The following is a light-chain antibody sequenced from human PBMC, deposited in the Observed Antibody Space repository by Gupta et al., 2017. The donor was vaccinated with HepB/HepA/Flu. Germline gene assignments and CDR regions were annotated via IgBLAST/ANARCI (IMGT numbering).Light chain of an antibody. CDR2: WAS. CDR1: QSVLYSSNNKNY. Sequence: IVMTQLPDSLSGSLGERVTINCKSSQSVLYSSNNKNYLAWYQQKPGQPPKLLIYWASTRESGVPDRFSGSGSGTDFTLTISSLQAEDVAVYYCQQYYSTPWTFGQGTKVEIK. V-gene: IGKV4-1*01. CDR3: QQYYSTPWT. J-gene: IGKJ1*01.